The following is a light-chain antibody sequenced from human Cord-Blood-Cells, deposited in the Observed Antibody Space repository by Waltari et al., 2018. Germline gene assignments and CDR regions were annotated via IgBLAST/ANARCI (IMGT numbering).Light chain of an antibody. Sequence: DIQMTQSPSSLSASLGDRVPITCRASQSISSYLNWYQQKPGTAPKLLIHAASSLQSGVPSRFSGSGSGTDFTLTISSLQPEDFATYYCQQSYSTPHTFGQGTKLEIK. J-gene: IGKJ2*01. V-gene: IGKV1-39*01. CDR1: QSISSY. CDR2: AAS. CDR3: QQSYSTPHT.